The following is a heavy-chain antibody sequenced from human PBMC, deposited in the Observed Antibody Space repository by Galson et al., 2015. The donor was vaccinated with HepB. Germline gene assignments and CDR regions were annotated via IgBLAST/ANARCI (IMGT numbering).Heavy chain of an antibody. D-gene: IGHD3-10*01. Sequence: SVKVSCKASGYTFTSYGISWVRQAPGQGLEWMGWISAYNGITNYAQKLQGRVTMTTDTSTSTAYMELRSLRSDDTAVYYCARVNYGSGSYYPTQTYYFDYWGQGTLVTVSS. CDR3: ARVNYGSGSYYPTQTYYFDY. CDR2: ISAYNGIT. V-gene: IGHV1-18*04. CDR1: GYTFTSYG. J-gene: IGHJ4*02.